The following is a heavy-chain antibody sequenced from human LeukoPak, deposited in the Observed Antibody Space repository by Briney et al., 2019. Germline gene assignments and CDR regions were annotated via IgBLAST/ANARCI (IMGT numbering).Heavy chain of an antibody. CDR3: ARLPSHY. Sequence: GGSLRLSCAASGFTFSTYSMNWVRQAPGKGLEWVSYISSTSSTISYADSVKGRFTISRDSAKNSLYLQMNSLRAEDTAVYYCARLPSHYWGQGTLVTVSS. V-gene: IGHV3-48*01. J-gene: IGHJ4*02. CDR1: GFTFSTYS. CDR2: ISSTSSTI.